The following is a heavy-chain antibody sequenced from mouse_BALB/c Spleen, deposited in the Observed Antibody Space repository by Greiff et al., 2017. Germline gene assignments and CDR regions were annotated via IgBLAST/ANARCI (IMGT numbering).Heavy chain of an antibody. CDR1: GFSLTSYG. CDR2: IWAGGST. Sequence: VKLVESGPGLVAPSQSLSITCTVSGFSLTSYGVHWVRQPPGKGLEWLGVIWAGGSTNYNSALMSRLSISKDNSKSQVFLKMNSLQTDDTAMYYCARGGIYYGNYLDYWGQGTTLTVSS. V-gene: IGHV2-9*02. CDR3: ARGGIYYGNYLDY. J-gene: IGHJ2*01. D-gene: IGHD2-1*01.